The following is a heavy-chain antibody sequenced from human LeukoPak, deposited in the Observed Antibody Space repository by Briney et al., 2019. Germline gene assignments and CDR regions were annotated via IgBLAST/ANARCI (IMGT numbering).Heavy chain of an antibody. CDR1: GGSISSYY. CDR2: IYYSGST. CDR3: ARIVRGVIKYYFDY. Sequence: SETLSLTCTVSGGSISSYYWSWIRQPPGKGLEWIGYIYYSGSTNYNPSLKSRVTISVDTSKNQFSLKLSSVTAADTAVYYCARIVRGVIKYYFDYWGQGTLVTVSS. V-gene: IGHV4-59*01. J-gene: IGHJ4*02. D-gene: IGHD3-10*01.